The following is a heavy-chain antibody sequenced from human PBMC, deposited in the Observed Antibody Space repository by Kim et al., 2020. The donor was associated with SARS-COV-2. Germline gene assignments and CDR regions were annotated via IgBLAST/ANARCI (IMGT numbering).Heavy chain of an antibody. V-gene: IGHV3-33*06. Sequence: GGSLRLSCAASGFTFSSYAMHWVRQAPGKGLEWVAVIWYDGSNKYYADSVKGRFTISRDNSKNTLYLQMNSLRAEDTAVYYCAKSELAVGATVIDYWGQGTLVTVSS. J-gene: IGHJ4*02. D-gene: IGHD1-26*01. CDR2: IWYDGSNK. CDR3: AKSELAVGATVIDY. CDR1: GFTFSSYA.